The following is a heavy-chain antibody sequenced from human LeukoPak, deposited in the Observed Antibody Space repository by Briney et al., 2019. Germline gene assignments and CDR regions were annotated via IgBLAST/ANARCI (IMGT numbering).Heavy chain of an antibody. CDR1: GGSITSYY. CDR2: IYITGST. D-gene: IGHD3-22*01. J-gene: IGHJ4*02. CDR3: AREDYYDSSGYMLPDH. Sequence: SETLSLTCTVSGGSITSYYWSWIRQPAGKGLEWIGRIYITGSTNYNPSLKSRVIMSLDTSKNQISLRLSSVTAADTAVYYCAREDYYDSSGYMLPDHWGQGTLVTVPS. V-gene: IGHV4-4*07.